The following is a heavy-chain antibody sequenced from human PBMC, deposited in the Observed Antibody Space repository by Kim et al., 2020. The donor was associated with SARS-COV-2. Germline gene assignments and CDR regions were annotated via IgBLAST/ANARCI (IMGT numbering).Heavy chain of an antibody. V-gene: IGHV5-10-1*01. D-gene: IGHD3-16*02. CDR1: GYSFTSYW. CDR3: ASPLQYRRAFVI. Sequence: GESLKISCKGSGYSFTSYWISWVRQMPGKGLEWMGRIDPSDSYTNYSPSFQGHVTISAEKPISTAYPQWSSLKASETAIYLCASPLQYRRAFVILGQGTM. J-gene: IGHJ3*02. CDR2: IDPSDSYT.